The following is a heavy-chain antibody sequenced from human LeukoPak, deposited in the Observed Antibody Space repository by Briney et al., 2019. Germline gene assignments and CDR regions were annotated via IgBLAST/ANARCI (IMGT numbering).Heavy chain of an antibody. V-gene: IGHV1-46*01. J-gene: IGHJ1*01. D-gene: IGHD2-21*02. CDR3: ARDREGHIVVVTAHNEPSGYFQH. CDR1: GYTFTSYY. CDR2: INPSGGST. Sequence: VASVKVSCKASGYTFTSYYMHWVRQAPGQGLEWMGIINPSGGSTSYAQKFQGRVTMTRDMSTSTVYMELSSLRSEDTAVYYCARDREGHIVVVTAHNEPSGYFQHWGQGTLVTVSS.